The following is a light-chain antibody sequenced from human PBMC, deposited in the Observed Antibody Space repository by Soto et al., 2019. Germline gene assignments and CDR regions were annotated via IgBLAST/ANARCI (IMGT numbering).Light chain of an antibody. CDR2: EGS. CDR3: SSYAGSSTFYV. CDR1: SSDVATYNL. V-gene: IGLV2-23*01. Sequence: QSALTQPASVSGSPGQSITISCTGASSDVATYNLVSWYQQLPGKAPKLMIYEGSKRPSGVSNRFSGSKSGNTASLTISGLQAEDEDEYYCSSYAGSSTFYVFGTGTKVTVL. J-gene: IGLJ1*01.